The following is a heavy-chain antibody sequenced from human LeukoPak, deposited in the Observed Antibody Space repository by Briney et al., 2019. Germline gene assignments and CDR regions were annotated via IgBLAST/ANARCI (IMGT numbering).Heavy chain of an antibody. CDR1: GGSISSYY. J-gene: IGHJ4*02. CDR2: IYYSGST. D-gene: IGHD6-13*01. V-gene: IGHV4-59*01. Sequence: ASETLSLACTVSGGSISSYYWSWIRQPPGKGLEWIGYIYYSGSTNYNPSLKSRVTISVDTSKNQFSLKLSSVTAADTAVYYCAREVYSSSWYQGHFDYWGQGTLVTVSS. CDR3: AREVYSSSWYQGHFDY.